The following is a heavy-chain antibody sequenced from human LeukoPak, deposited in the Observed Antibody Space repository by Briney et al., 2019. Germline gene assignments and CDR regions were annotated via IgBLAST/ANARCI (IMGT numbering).Heavy chain of an antibody. CDR1: GGSFSGYY. CDR2: INHSGST. D-gene: IGHD3-22*01. V-gene: IGHV4-34*01. Sequence: SETLSLTCAVYGGSFSGYYWSWIRQPPGKGLEWIGEINHSGSTYYNPSLKSRVTISVDTSKNQFSLKLSSVTAADTAVYYCAGFTMIVFWGQGTLVTVSS. J-gene: IGHJ4*02. CDR3: AGFTMIVF.